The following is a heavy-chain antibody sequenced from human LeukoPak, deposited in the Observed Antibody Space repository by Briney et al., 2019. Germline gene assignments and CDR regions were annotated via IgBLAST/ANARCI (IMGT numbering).Heavy chain of an antibody. Sequence: ASVKVSCKASGYTFTTYDMHWVRQASGQGLEWMGWVSPNSGKTAYAQKFQGRVTMTRDTSISTGYMELSSLRSEDTAVYYCVRGYFNWNYAGVGEYYYMDVWGKGTTVTASS. CDR2: VSPNSGKT. D-gene: IGHD1-7*01. CDR1: GYTFTTYD. J-gene: IGHJ6*03. CDR3: VRGYFNWNYAGVGEYYYMDV. V-gene: IGHV1-8*02.